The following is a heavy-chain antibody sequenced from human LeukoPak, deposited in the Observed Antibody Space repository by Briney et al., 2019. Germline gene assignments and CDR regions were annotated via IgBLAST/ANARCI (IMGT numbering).Heavy chain of an antibody. V-gene: IGHV3-23*01. D-gene: IGHD2-21*01. CDR1: GIIFGSHG. J-gene: IGHJ4*02. CDR3: ARAYDKAYDY. Sequence: GGSLRLSCGASGIIFGSHGMAWVRQAPGKGLEWVSSIRPNGDRTFYADFVTGRFTISRDNSTNTVPLHMTSLTVEDSAIYRCARAYDKAYDYWGQGTLVTASS. CDR2: IRPNGDRT.